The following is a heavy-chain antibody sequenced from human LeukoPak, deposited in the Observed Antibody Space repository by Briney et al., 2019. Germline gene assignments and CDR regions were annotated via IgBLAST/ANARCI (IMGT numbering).Heavy chain of an antibody. CDR3: ARGGSYRGSHAFDI. Sequence: SETLPLTCTVSGGSISSYYWSWIRQPAGKGLEWIGRIYTSGSTNYNPSLKSRVTMSVDTSKNQFSLKLSSVTAADTAVYYCARGGSYRGSHAFDIWGQGTMVTVSS. V-gene: IGHV4-4*07. D-gene: IGHD1-26*01. CDR2: IYTSGST. J-gene: IGHJ3*02. CDR1: GGSISSYY.